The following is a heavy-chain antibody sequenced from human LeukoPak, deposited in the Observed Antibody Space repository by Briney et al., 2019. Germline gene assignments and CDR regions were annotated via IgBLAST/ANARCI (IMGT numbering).Heavy chain of an antibody. CDR2: ITVSGGTT. D-gene: IGHD3-22*01. Sequence: GGSLRLSCAASEFTFSSYAMQWVRQAPGKGLEWVSGITVSGGTTYYTDSVKGRFTISRDNSKNTLYLQMNNLRVEDTAVYYCARDLGSDSSGGYYHYFDYWGQGTLVTVSS. J-gene: IGHJ4*02. CDR1: EFTFSSYA. CDR3: ARDLGSDSSGGYYHYFDY. V-gene: IGHV3-23*01.